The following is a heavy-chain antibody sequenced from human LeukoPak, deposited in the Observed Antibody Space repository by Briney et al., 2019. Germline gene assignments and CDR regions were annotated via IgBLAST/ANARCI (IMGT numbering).Heavy chain of an antibody. CDR3: AKVPRITMIVVAPWVYAFDI. Sequence: SETLSLACTVSGGSISSYYWSWIRQPPGKGLEWIGYIYYSGSTNYNPSLKSRVTISVDTSKNQFSLKLSSVTAADTAVYYCAKVPRITMIVVAPWVYAFDIWGQGTMVTVSS. CDR1: GGSISSYY. CDR2: IYYSGST. V-gene: IGHV4-59*01. J-gene: IGHJ3*02. D-gene: IGHD3-22*01.